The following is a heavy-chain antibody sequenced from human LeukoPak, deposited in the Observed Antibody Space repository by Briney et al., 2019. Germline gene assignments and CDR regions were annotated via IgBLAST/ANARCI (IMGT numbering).Heavy chain of an antibody. CDR2: IWYDGSNK. D-gene: IGHD6-13*01. J-gene: IGHJ4*02. CDR3: ARGVYSSSWYGRGIGRGYYFDY. CDR1: GFTFSSYG. V-gene: IGHV3-33*01. Sequence: GGSLRLSCAASGFTFSSYGMHWVRQAPGKGLEWVAVIWYDGSNKYYADSVKGRFTISRDNSKNTLYLQMSSLRAEDTAVYYCARGVYSSSWYGRGIGRGYYFDYWGQGTLVTVSS.